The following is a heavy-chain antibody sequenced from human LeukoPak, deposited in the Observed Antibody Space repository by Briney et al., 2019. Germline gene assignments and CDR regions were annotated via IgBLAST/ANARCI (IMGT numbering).Heavy chain of an antibody. Sequence: ASVKVSCKASGGTFSSYAISWVRQAPGLGLEWMGGIIPIFGTANYAQKFQGRVTITTDESTSTAYMELSSLRSEDTAVYYCARGVRAMVLPYYMDVWGKGTTVTVSS. CDR3: ARGVRAMVLPYYMDV. J-gene: IGHJ6*03. D-gene: IGHD4/OR15-4a*01. CDR1: GGTFSSYA. CDR2: IIPIFGTA. V-gene: IGHV1-69*05.